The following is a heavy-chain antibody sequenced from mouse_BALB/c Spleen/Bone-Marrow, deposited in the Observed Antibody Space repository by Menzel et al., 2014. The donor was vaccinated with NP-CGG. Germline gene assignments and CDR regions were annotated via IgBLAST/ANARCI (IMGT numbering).Heavy chain of an antibody. CDR2: IWGDGST. J-gene: IGHJ4*01. V-gene: IGHV2-6-7*01. Sequence: QVQLKQSGPGLVSPSQSLAITCTVSGFSLTGYGVKWVRQPPGKGLEWLGEIWGDGSTDYNSALKSRLSISKDNSKSQVFLKMNSLQTDDTARYYCARDYGTGAMDYWGQGTSVTVSS. CDR1: GFSLTGYG. D-gene: IGHD1-1*01. CDR3: ARDYGTGAMDY.